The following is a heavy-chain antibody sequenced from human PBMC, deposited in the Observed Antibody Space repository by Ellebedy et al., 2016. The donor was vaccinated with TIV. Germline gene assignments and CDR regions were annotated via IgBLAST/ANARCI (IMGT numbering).Heavy chain of an antibody. Sequence: PGGSLRLSCATSGFTFSSHPMNWVRQAPGKGLEWVSAISDTGGSTYYADSVKGRFTISRDNAKNTLYLQMNSLRAEDTAVDFCGTGATKFDNWGQGTLVTVSS. J-gene: IGHJ4*02. V-gene: IGHV3-23*01. CDR1: GFTFSSHP. CDR3: GTGATKFDN. D-gene: IGHD5-24*01. CDR2: ISDTGGST.